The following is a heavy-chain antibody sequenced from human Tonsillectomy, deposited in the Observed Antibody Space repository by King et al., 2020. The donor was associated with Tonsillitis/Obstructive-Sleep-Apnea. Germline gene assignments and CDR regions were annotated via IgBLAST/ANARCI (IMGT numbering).Heavy chain of an antibody. D-gene: IGHD2-21*02. CDR1: GESFGGHY. J-gene: IGHJ4*02. CDR3: ARVRVTFDY. Sequence: VQLQQWGAGLLKPSETLSLTCAVYGESFGGHYWSWIRQSPGEGLEWIGQINEGGSTNYNPSLKSRVTISADTSKNQVSLRLTSVTAADTAVYYCARVRVTFDYWGQGTQVTVSS. V-gene: IGHV4-34*01. CDR2: INEGGST.